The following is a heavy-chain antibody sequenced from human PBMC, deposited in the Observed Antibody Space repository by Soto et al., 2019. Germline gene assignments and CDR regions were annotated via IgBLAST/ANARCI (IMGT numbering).Heavy chain of an antibody. CDR1: GDSGSSNSAA. D-gene: IGHD3-10*01. V-gene: IGHV6-1*01. J-gene: IGHJ4*02. CDR3: ASGKWPTMVRGAFAF. Sequence: PSQTLSRTCAISGDSGSSNSAAWNWFRQSPSRGLEWLGRTYYRSKWYNDYAVSVKSRITITPDTSKNQFSLQLNSVTPEDTAVYSCASGKWPTMVRGAFAFCGQGTLVTASS. CDR2: TYYRSKWYN.